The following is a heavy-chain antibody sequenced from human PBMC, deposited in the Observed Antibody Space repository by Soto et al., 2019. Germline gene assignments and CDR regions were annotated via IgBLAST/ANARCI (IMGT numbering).Heavy chain of an antibody. V-gene: IGHV3-33*01. CDR3: ARDGEDIVVVPAARYYYYMDV. J-gene: IGHJ6*03. CDR2: IWYDGSSK. CDR1: GFTFSSYG. D-gene: IGHD2-2*01. Sequence: GGSLRLSCAASGFTFSSYGMHWVRQAPGKGLEWVAVIWYDGSSKYYADSVKGRFTISRDNSKNTLYLQMNSLRAEDTAVYYCARDGEDIVVVPAARYYYYMDVWGKGTTVTVSS.